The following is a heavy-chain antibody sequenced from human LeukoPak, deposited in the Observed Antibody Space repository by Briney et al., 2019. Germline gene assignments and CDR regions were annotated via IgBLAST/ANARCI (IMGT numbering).Heavy chain of an antibody. CDR3: ARYRGLYSSGWYSGDGYFDY. D-gene: IGHD6-19*01. J-gene: IGHJ4*02. CDR1: GGSISSSSYY. V-gene: IGHV4-39*07. Sequence: PSETLSLTYTVSGGSISSSSYYWGWIRQPPGKGLEWIGSIYYSGSTYYNPSLKSRVTISVDTSKNQFSLKLSSVTAADTAVYYCARYRGLYSSGWYSGDGYFDYWGQGTLVTVSS. CDR2: IYYSGST.